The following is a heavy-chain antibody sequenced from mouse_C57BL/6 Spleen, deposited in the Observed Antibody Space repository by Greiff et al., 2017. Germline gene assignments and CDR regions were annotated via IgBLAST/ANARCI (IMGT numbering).Heavy chain of an antibody. J-gene: IGHJ3*01. CDR1: GYTFTSYW. CDR2: IDPSDSET. Sequence: QVQLQQPGAELVRPGSSVKLSCKASGYTFTSYWMHWVKQRPIQGLEWIGNIDPSDSETHYNQKFKDKATLTVDKSSSTAYMQRSSLTSEDSAVYYCARSAGSSSWFAYWGQGTLVTVSA. D-gene: IGHD1-1*01. V-gene: IGHV1-52*01. CDR3: ARSAGSSSWFAY.